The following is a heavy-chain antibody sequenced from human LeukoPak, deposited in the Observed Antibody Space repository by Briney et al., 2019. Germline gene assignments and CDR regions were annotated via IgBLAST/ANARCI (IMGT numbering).Heavy chain of an antibody. Sequence: GGSLRLSCTASGFTFGDYAMSWVRQAPGKGLEWVSSISSSSSYIYYADSVKGRFTISRDNAKNSLYLQMNSLRAEDTAVYYCARVVVVPAASYYYYYGMDVWGQGTTVTVSS. CDR2: ISSSSSYI. D-gene: IGHD2-2*01. J-gene: IGHJ6*02. V-gene: IGHV3-21*01. CDR1: GFTFGDYA. CDR3: ARVVVVPAASYYYYYGMDV.